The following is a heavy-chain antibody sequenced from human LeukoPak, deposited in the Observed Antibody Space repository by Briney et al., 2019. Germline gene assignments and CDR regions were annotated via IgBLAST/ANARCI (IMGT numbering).Heavy chain of an antibody. CDR2: TYYRSKWYN. V-gene: IGHV6-1*01. D-gene: IGHD6-19*01. Sequence: SQTLSLTCAISGDSVSSNSAAWNWIRQSPSRGLEWLGRTYYRSKWYNDYAVSVKSRITINPDTSKNQFSLQLNSVTPEDTAVYYCASERLLDHVAAKGYYFDYWGQGTLVTVSS. CDR1: GDSVSSNSAA. J-gene: IGHJ4*02. CDR3: ASERLLDHVAAKGYYFDY.